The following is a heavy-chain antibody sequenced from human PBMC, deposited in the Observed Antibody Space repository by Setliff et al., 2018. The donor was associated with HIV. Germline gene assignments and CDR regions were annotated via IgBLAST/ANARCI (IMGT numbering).Heavy chain of an antibody. CDR3: ARSVIRYYSYGMDV. CDR2: ISWNSGVI. J-gene: IGHJ6*02. CDR1: GFAFDDYP. D-gene: IGHD3-10*01. V-gene: IGHV3-9*01. Sequence: PGGSLRLSCAASGFAFDDYPMHWVRQGPGKGLQWVAGISWNSGVIEYAGSVKGRFTVSRDNARKSLYLEIMSLRTEDTAVYYCARSVIRYYSYGMDVWGQGTTVTVSS.